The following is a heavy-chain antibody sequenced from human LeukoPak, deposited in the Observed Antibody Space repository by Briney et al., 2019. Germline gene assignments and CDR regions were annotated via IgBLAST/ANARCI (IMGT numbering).Heavy chain of an antibody. J-gene: IGHJ3*02. CDR1: GFTFSSYA. D-gene: IGHD6-6*01. V-gene: IGHV3-30-3*01. Sequence: PGRSLRLSCAASGFTFSSYAMHWVRQAPGKGLEWVAVISYDGSNKYYADSVKGRFTISRDNSKNTLYLQMNSLRAEDTAVYYCARGRSSSSFDAFDIWGQGTMVTVSS. CDR3: ARGRSSSSFDAFDI. CDR2: ISYDGSNK.